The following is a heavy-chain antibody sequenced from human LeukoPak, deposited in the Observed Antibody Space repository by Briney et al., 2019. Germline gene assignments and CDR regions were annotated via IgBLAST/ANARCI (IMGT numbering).Heavy chain of an antibody. Sequence: GGSLRLSCAASGFTFSTYRMHWVRQAPGEGLVWVSLISSDGTTTNYADSVKGRFTISRDNAKNTLYLQMNSLRAEDSAVYYCTRDFNGLGYWGQGTLVTVSS. V-gene: IGHV3-74*01. D-gene: IGHD2-8*01. J-gene: IGHJ4*02. CDR2: ISSDGTTT. CDR3: TRDFNGLGY. CDR1: GFTFSTYR.